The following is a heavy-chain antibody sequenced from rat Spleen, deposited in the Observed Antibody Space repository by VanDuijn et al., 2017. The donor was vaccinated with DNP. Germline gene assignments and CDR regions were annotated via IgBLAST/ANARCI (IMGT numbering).Heavy chain of an antibody. Sequence: QVQLKESGPGLVQPSQTLSLTCTVSGFSVTSYGVSWVRQFPGKGLEWIAAISSGGSTYYNSVFKSRLSINRDTSKSQVFLKMNSLQTEDTATYYCASTLVNYGTYGYYAMDAWGQGTSVTVSS. CDR2: ISSGGST. V-gene: IGHV2S8*01. CDR1: GFSVTSYG. CDR3: ASTLVNYGTYGYYAMDA. J-gene: IGHJ4*01. D-gene: IGHD1-3*01.